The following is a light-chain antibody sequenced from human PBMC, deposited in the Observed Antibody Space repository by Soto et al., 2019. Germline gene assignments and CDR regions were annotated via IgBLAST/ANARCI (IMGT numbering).Light chain of an antibody. CDR2: EVS. J-gene: IGLJ1*01. CDR3: NSYAGTITRFV. CDR1: SSDVGFYNY. V-gene: IGLV2-8*01. Sequence: QSALTQPPSASGSPGQSVTISCTGTSSDVGFYNYVSWYQQHPGKAPKLMLYEVSNRPSGVSNRFSGSKSGNTASLTISGLQAEDEADYYCNSYAGTITRFVFGTGTKVTVL.